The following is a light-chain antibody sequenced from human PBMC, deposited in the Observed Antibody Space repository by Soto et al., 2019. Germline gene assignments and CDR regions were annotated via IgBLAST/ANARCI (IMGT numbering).Light chain of an antibody. CDR2: GAS. CDR1: QPISSHNY. Sequence: EIVLTQSPGTLSLSPGERATLSCRASQPISSHNYLAWYQQKPGQAPRVLIYGASRRATGISDRFSGSGSGTDFTLTISRLETEDFAVYYCQQYDNSPLTFGGGTKVESK. J-gene: IGKJ4*01. CDR3: QQYDNSPLT. V-gene: IGKV3-20*01.